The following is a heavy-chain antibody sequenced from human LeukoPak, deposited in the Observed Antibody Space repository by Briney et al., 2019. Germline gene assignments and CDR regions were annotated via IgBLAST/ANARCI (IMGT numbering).Heavy chain of an antibody. J-gene: IGHJ6*02. CDR1: GGSISSYY. V-gene: IGHV4-59*08. D-gene: IGHD6-13*01. CDR2: ISYSGNT. Sequence: SETLSLTCTVSGGSISSYYWSWIRQPPGRRLEWIGYISYSGNTNYNPYLQSRVTISVDTSKNQFSLKLNSVTAADTAVYYCARHGGYSSPLDVWGQGTTVTVSS. CDR3: ARHGGYSSPLDV.